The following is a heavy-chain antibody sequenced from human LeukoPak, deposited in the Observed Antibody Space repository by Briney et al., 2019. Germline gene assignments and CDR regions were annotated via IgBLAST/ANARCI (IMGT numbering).Heavy chain of an antibody. CDR3: ARGVLLWFGELSIDAFDI. J-gene: IGHJ3*02. D-gene: IGHD3-10*01. V-gene: IGHV1-69*06. Sequence: ASVKVSCKASGGTFSSYAISWVRQAPGQGLEWMGGIIPIFGTANYAQKFQGRVTITADKSTSTAYMELSSLRSEDTAVYYCARGVLLWFGELSIDAFDIWGQGTMVTVSS. CDR1: GGTFSSYA. CDR2: IIPIFGTA.